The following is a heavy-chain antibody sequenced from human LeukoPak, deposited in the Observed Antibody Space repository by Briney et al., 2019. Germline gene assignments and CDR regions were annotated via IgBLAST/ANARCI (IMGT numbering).Heavy chain of an antibody. V-gene: IGHV2-5*02. CDR3: AHAYPNHEHCSGGSCYEMGAFDI. Sequence: SGPTLVKPTQTLTLTCTFSGFSLSTSGVGVGWIRQPPGKALEWLALIYWDDDKRYSPSLKSRLTITKDTSKNQVVLTMTNMDPVDTATYYCAHAYPNHEHCSGGSCYEMGAFDIWGQGTMVTVSS. CDR1: GFSLSTSGVG. CDR2: IYWDDDK. D-gene: IGHD2-15*01. J-gene: IGHJ3*02.